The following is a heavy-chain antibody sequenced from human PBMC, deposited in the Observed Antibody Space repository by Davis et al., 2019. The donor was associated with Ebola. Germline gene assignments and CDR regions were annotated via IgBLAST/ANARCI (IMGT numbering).Heavy chain of an antibody. J-gene: IGHJ2*01. CDR1: GFTFSGSA. D-gene: IGHD5-24*01. Sequence: PGGSLRLSCAASGFTFSGSAMHWVRQAPGKGLEWVAVIWYDGSNKYYADSVKGRFTISRDNSKNTLYLQMNSLRAEDTAVYYCAREGGYNSADWYFDLWGRGTLVTVSS. CDR2: IWYDGSNK. V-gene: IGHV3-30*04. CDR3: AREGGYNSADWYFDL.